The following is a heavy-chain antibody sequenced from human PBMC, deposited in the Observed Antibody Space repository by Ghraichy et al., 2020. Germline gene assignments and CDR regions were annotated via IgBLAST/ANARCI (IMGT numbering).Heavy chain of an antibody. CDR1: GFTFSSYG. J-gene: IGHJ4*03. CDR2: IWYDGSNK. Sequence: GGSLRLSCAASGFTFSSYGMHWVRQAPGKGLEWVAVIWYDGSNKYYADSVKGRFTISRDNSKNTLYLQMNILRAEDTAVYYCARVQYQLLDSFFDYWGHGPLVTVSS. CDR3: ARVQYQLLDSFFDY. D-gene: IGHD2-2*01. V-gene: IGHV3-33*01.